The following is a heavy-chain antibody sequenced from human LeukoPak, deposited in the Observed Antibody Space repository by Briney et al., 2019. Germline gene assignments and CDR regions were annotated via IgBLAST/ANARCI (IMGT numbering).Heavy chain of an antibody. Sequence: ASVTVSCTASGYTFTSYGISWVRQAPGQGLEWMGWISAYNGNTNYAQKLQGRVTMTTDTSTSTAYMELRSLRSDDTAVYYCARDGGDKSYYYYYGMDVWGQGTTVTVSS. V-gene: IGHV1-18*01. J-gene: IGHJ6*02. D-gene: IGHD2-21*01. CDR2: ISAYNGNT. CDR1: GYTFTSYG. CDR3: ARDGGDKSYYYYYGMDV.